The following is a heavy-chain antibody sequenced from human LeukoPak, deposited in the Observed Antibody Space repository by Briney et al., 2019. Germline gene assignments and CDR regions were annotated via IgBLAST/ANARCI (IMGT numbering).Heavy chain of an antibody. Sequence: GGSLRLSCAASGFTFSSYGMSWVRQAPGKGLEWVSAISGSGGSTYYADSVKGRFTISRDNSKNTLYLQMNSLRAEDTAVYYCARHGSITMVRGRLRYYYMDVWGKGTTVTISS. J-gene: IGHJ6*03. CDR2: ISGSGGST. D-gene: IGHD3-10*01. V-gene: IGHV3-23*01. CDR3: ARHGSITMVRGRLRYYYMDV. CDR1: GFTFSSYG.